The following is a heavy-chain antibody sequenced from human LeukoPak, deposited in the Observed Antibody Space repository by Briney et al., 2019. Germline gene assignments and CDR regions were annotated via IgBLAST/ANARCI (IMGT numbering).Heavy chain of an antibody. CDR1: GGTFSSYA. CDR3: ARALIVGATDDAFDI. Sequence: SVKVSCKASGGTFSSYAISWVRQAPGQGLEWMGGIIPIFGTANYAQKFQGRVTITADESTSTAYMELSSLRSEDTAVYYCARALIVGATDDAFDIWGQGTMVTVSS. D-gene: IGHD1-26*01. J-gene: IGHJ3*02. V-gene: IGHV1-69*13. CDR2: IIPIFGTA.